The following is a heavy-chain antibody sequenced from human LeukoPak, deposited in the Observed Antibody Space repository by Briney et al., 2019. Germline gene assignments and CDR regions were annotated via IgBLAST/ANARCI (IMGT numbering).Heavy chain of an antibody. Sequence: SETLSLTCTVSGGSISSYYRSWIRQPPGKGLEWIGYIYYSGTTNYNPSLKSRVTISVDTSKNQFSLRLSSVTAADTAVYYCARGVYIAAAQYGYWGQGTLVTVSS. J-gene: IGHJ4*02. V-gene: IGHV4-59*01. CDR1: GGSISSYY. D-gene: IGHD6-13*01. CDR3: ARGVYIAAAQYGY. CDR2: IYYSGTT.